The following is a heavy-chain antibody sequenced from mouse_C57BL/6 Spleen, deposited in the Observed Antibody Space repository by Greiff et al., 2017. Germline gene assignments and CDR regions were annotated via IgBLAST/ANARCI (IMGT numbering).Heavy chain of an antibody. V-gene: IGHV5-9-1*02. Sequence: EVQRVESGEGLVKPGGSLKLSCAASGFTFSSYAMSWVRQTPEKRLEWVAYISSGGDYIYYADTVKGRFTISRDNARNTLYLQMSSLKSEDTAMYYCTRDGGYGSSFFDYWGQGTTLTVSS. D-gene: IGHD1-1*01. J-gene: IGHJ2*01. CDR1: GFTFSSYA. CDR2: ISSGGDYI. CDR3: TRDGGYGSSFFDY.